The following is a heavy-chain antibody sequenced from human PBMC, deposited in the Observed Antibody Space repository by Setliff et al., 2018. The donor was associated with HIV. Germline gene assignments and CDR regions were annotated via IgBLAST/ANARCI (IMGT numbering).Heavy chain of an antibody. CDR2: IYTSGST. J-gene: IGHJ3*02. CDR1: GGSISSGSYY. Sequence: ASETLSLTCTVSGGSISSGSYYWSWIRQPAGKGLEWIGHIYTSGSTNYNPSLKSRVTISVDTSKNQFSLKLSSVTAADAAVYYCARAPTGVTNAFDIWGQGTMVTVSS. D-gene: IGHD2-8*02. V-gene: IGHV4-61*09. CDR3: ARAPTGVTNAFDI.